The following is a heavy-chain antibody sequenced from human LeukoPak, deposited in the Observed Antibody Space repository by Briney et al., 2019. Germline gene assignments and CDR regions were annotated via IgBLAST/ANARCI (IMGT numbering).Heavy chain of an antibody. Sequence: PGGSLRLSCAASGFTFSSYSMNWVRQAPGKGLEWVSSISSSSSYIYYADSVKGRFTISRDNAKNSLCLQMNSLRAEDTAVYYCAVAAAGTRGWDYWGQGTLVTVSS. J-gene: IGHJ4*02. CDR1: GFTFSSYS. CDR2: ISSSSSYI. V-gene: IGHV3-21*01. D-gene: IGHD6-13*01. CDR3: AVAAAGTRGWDY.